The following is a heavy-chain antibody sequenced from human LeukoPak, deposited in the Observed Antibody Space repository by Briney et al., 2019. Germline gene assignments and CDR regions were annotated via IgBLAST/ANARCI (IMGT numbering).Heavy chain of an antibody. J-gene: IGHJ4*02. CDR1: GFTFSSYS. D-gene: IGHD1-26*01. Sequence: GGSLRLSCAASGFTFSSYSMNWVRQAPGKGLEWVSSISSSSSYIYYADSVKGRFTISRDNAKNSLYLQMNSLRAEDTAVYYCAREGRSGRYGGEVDYWGQGTLVTVSS. CDR2: ISSSSSYI. CDR3: AREGRSGRYGGEVDY. V-gene: IGHV3-21*01.